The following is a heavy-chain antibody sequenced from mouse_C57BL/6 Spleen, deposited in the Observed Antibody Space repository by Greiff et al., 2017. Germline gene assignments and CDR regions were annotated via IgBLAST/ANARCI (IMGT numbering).Heavy chain of an antibody. CDR1: GFSLTSYG. Sequence: QVHVKQSGPGLVQPSQSLSITCTVSGFSLTSYGVHWVRQSPGKGLEWLGVIWSGGSTDYNAAFISRLSISKDNSKSQVFFKMNSLQADDTAIYYCARGGLYDEDAMDYWGQGTSVTVSS. V-gene: IGHV2-2*01. J-gene: IGHJ4*01. CDR3: ARGGLYDEDAMDY. CDR2: IWSGGST. D-gene: IGHD2-12*01.